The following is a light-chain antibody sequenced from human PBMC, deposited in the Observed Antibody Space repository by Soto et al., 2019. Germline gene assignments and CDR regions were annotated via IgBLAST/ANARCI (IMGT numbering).Light chain of an antibody. CDR1: QGINNY. CDR3: QQYNFYPWT. Sequence: DIQMTQSPSSLSASVGDSVTITCRASQGINNYLARYQQKPGRVPYLLIYKASSLETGVSSRFSGSGSGTEFTLTISSLQPDDFATYFCQQYNFYPWTFGQGTKVDIK. J-gene: IGKJ1*01. V-gene: IGKV1-5*03. CDR2: KAS.